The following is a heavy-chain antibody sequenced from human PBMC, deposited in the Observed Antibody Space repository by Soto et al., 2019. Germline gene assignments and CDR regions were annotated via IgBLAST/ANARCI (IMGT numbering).Heavy chain of an antibody. Sequence: QVQLVQSGAEVKKPGASVKVSCKASGYTFTSYFMHWVRQAPGQGLEWMGIINPSGGSTSYAQKFQGRVTMTRDKSTSTVYMELRSLRSEDTAVYYCARVYCSGGSCYSIDYWGQGTLVTGSS. D-gene: IGHD2-15*01. CDR1: GYTFTSYF. CDR3: ARVYCSGGSCYSIDY. CDR2: INPSGGST. J-gene: IGHJ4*02. V-gene: IGHV1-46*03.